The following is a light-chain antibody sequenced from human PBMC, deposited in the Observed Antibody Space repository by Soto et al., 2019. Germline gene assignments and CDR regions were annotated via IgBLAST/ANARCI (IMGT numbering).Light chain of an antibody. CDR1: QSVDIH. Sequence: ETVLTQSPATLSLSPGERATLSCRASQSVDIHLAWFQQNPGQAPRLLIYEASNRATGVPARFSGSGSGTDFTLTISSLQPEDFAVYYCQQRRNWPPLTFGGGTKVEIK. CDR2: EAS. V-gene: IGKV3-11*01. CDR3: QQRRNWPPLT. J-gene: IGKJ4*01.